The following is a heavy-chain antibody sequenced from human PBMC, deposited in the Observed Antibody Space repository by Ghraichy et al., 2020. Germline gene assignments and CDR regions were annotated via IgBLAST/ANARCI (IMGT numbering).Heavy chain of an antibody. Sequence: GGSLRLSCAASGFTISSNYMSWVRQAPGRGLECVSVIYTAGSTNYADSVKGRFTISRDTSKNTLYLQMNSLRADDTAVYYCARGVGSGVDRWGQGTLVTVSS. D-gene: IGHD3-3*01. CDR1: GFTISSNY. V-gene: IGHV3-53*01. CDR3: ARGVGSGVDR. J-gene: IGHJ5*02. CDR2: IYTAGST.